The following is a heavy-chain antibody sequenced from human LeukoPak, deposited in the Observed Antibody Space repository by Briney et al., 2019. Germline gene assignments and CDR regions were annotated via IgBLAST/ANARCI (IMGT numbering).Heavy chain of an antibody. Sequence: SETLSLTCTVSGGSISSYYWSWIRQPPGKGLEWIGYIFYTGSTYYNPSLTSRVTVSIDTSKNQFSLRLTSVTAADTAVYYCARVVFWSGYHYFDYWGQGTLVTVSS. CDR1: GGSISSYY. CDR3: ARVVFWSGYHYFDY. V-gene: IGHV4-59*08. J-gene: IGHJ4*02. D-gene: IGHD3-3*01. CDR2: IFYTGST.